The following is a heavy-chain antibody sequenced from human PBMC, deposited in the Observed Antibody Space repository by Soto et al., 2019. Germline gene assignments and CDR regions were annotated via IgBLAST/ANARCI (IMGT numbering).Heavy chain of an antibody. Sequence: SETLSLTCAVYGGCFCGYYWSWVRQTPGKGLEWIGEIDHSGVTDYNPSLKSRVTISIDASKNQSSMKLCPVTAAHKAVYSCARESPRAVRRIEHEDGMDVWGQGTTVTVSS. CDR1: GGCFCGYY. V-gene: IGHV4-34*01. D-gene: IGHD3-10*01. CDR3: ARESPRAVRRIEHEDGMDV. J-gene: IGHJ6*02. CDR2: IDHSGVT.